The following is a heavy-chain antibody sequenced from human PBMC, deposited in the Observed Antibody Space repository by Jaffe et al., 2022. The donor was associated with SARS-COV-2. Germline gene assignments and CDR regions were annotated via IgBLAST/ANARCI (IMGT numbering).Heavy chain of an antibody. CDR1: GGSISSYN. Sequence: QVQLQESGPGLVTPSETLSLTCTVSGGSISSYNWNWIRQPPGKGLEWIGLIYSSGSTNYNPSLKSRVSISVDTSKKQFSLRLTSVTAADTAVYYCARGFDNWGQGTLVTVSS. V-gene: IGHV4-59*01. J-gene: IGHJ4*02. CDR2: IYSSGST. CDR3: ARGFDN.